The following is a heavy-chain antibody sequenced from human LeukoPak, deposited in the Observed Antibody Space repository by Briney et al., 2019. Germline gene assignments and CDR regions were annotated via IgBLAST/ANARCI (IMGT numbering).Heavy chain of an antibody. Sequence: PGGSLRLSCAASGFTFSSYAMHWVRQAPGKGLEWVAVISYDGSNKYYADSVKGRFTISRDNSKNTLYLQMNSLRAEDTAVYYCAKKGLRVRDAFDIWGQGTMVTVSS. CDR1: GFTFSSYA. D-gene: IGHD1-1*01. J-gene: IGHJ3*02. V-gene: IGHV3-30*04. CDR2: ISYDGSNK. CDR3: AKKGLRVRDAFDI.